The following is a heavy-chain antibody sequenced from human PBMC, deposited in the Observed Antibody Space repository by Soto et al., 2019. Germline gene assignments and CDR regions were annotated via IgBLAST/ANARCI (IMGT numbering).Heavy chain of an antibody. CDR2: ISYDGSNK. CDR3: ARDSSGMDV. V-gene: IGHV3-30-3*01. J-gene: IGHJ6*02. CDR1: GFTFSSYA. Sequence: GGSLRLSCAASGFTFSSYAMHWVRQAPGKGLEWVAVISYDGSNKYYADSVKGRFTISRDNSKNTLYLQMNSLRAEDTAVYYCARDSSGMDVWGQGTTVTVSS.